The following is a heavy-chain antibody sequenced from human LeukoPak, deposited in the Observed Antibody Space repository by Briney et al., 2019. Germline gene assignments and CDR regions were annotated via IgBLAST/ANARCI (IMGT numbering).Heavy chain of an antibody. D-gene: IGHD3-16*01. Sequence: PGGSLILSCAASGFTFSSYAMSWVRQAPGKGLEWVSAISGSGASTYYADSVKGRFTISRDNSKNTLYVQMNSLRAEDTAVYYCAKSQFGGVFDGFDIWGQGTMVTVSS. J-gene: IGHJ3*02. CDR2: ISGSGAST. CDR3: AKSQFGGVFDGFDI. CDR1: GFTFSSYA. V-gene: IGHV3-23*01.